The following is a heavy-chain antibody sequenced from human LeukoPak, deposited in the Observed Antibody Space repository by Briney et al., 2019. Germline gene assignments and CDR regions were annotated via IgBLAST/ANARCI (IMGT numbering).Heavy chain of an antibody. Sequence: SETLSLTCTVSGGSISSSSYYWGWIRQPPGKGLEWIGSIYYSGSTYYNPSLKSRVTISVDTSKNQFSLKLSSVTAADTAVYYCASVPAAAGSQGYWGQGTLVTVSS. D-gene: IGHD6-13*01. CDR1: GGSISSSSYY. CDR2: IYYSGST. CDR3: ASVPAAAGSQGY. V-gene: IGHV4-39*07. J-gene: IGHJ4*02.